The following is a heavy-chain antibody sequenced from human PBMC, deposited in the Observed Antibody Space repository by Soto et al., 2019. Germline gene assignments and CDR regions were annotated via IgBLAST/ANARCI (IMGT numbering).Heavy chain of an antibody. CDR3: ARHTRLSDFLDP. Sequence: SEPLSLPYPVSYGPIISSSYYRSWIRRPPGEGLEWIGSIYYNGGTYYNPSLKSRVTMSVDTSKNHFSLRLTSVTAADTAVYYCARHTRLSDFLDPWGRGTLVTVSS. V-gene: IGHV4-39*01. CDR1: YGPIISSSYY. D-gene: IGHD6-25*01. CDR2: IYYNGGT. J-gene: IGHJ5*02.